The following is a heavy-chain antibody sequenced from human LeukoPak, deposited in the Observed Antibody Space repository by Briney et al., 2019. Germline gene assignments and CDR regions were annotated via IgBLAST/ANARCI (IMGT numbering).Heavy chain of an antibody. CDR1: GFTFSSYS. CDR2: ISSSSSTI. V-gene: IGHV3-48*01. CDR3: ATEFLGYSSSPDY. J-gene: IGHJ4*02. Sequence: GGSLRLSCAASGFTFSSYSMNWVRQAPGKGLEWVSYISSSSSTIYYADSVKGRFTISRDNAKNSLYLQMNSLRAEDTAVYYCATEFLGYSSSPDYWGQGPLVTVSS. D-gene: IGHD6-6*01.